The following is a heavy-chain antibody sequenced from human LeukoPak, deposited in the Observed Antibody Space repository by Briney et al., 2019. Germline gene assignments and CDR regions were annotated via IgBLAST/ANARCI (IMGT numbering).Heavy chain of an antibody. V-gene: IGHV3-21*01. CDR1: GFTFSSYS. CDR2: ISSSSSYI. J-gene: IGHJ3*02. CDR3: ARDLGGSYYSASDI. Sequence: PGGSLRLSCAASGFTFSSYSMNWVRQAPGKGLEWVSSISSSSSYIYYADSVKGRFTISRDNAKNSLYLQMNSLRAEDTAVYYCARDLGGSYYSASDIWGQGTMVTVSS. D-gene: IGHD1-26*01.